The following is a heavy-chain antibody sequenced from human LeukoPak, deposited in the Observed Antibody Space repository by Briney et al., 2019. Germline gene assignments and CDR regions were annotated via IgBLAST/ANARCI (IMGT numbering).Heavy chain of an antibody. CDR3: AKQMSTVTFTPFDY. V-gene: IGHV3-23*01. J-gene: IGHJ4*02. CDR1: GFTLRSHA. Sequence: GGSLRLSCAASGFTLRSHAMSWVRQAPGKGLEWVSAISGSGGSTDYVDSVKGRFTISGDNSKNTLYLQVNSLRADDTAVYYCAKQMSTVTFTPFDYWGQGTLVTVSS. D-gene: IGHD3-16*01. CDR2: ISGSGGST.